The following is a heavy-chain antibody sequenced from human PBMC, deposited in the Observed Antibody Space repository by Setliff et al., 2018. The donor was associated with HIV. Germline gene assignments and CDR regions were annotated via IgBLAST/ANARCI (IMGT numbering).Heavy chain of an antibody. CDR1: GFTFSNYG. D-gene: IGHD4-17*01. CDR2: IWYDGTYK. J-gene: IGHJ4*02. Sequence: GGSLRLSCAASGFTFSNYGMHWVRQAPGKGLEWVAFIWYDGTYKFYADSVKGRFTISRDNSKNTLYLQMNSLRAEDTAVYYCTKPTTVVASYYFDSWGQGTQVTVSS. V-gene: IGHV3-30*02. CDR3: TKPTTVVASYYFDS.